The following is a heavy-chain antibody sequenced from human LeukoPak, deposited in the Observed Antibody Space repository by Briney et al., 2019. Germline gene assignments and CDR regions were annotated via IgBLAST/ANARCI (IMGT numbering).Heavy chain of an antibody. V-gene: IGHV4-59*08. CDR2: IYYSGTT. D-gene: IGHD3-22*01. J-gene: IGHJ4*02. CDR3: ARHPPHSDYDLDY. CDR1: GGSISSSNW. Sequence: PSETLSLTCTVSGGSISSSNWWSWVRQPPGKGLEWIGYIYYSGTTYYNPSLKSRVSISFDTSKNQFSLKLSSVTAADTAVYYCARHPPHSDYDLDYWGQGTLVTVSS.